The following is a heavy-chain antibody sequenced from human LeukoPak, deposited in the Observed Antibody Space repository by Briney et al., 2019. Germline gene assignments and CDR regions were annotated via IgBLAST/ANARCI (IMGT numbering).Heavy chain of an antibody. V-gene: IGHV3-7*01. D-gene: IGHD3-3*01. CDR3: ARDGRFLEWLLSSGGTFDY. CDR1: EFTFSTYW. J-gene: IGHJ4*02. CDR2: IKQDGSEK. Sequence: PGGSLSLSCAASEFTFSTYWMSWVRQPPGKGLEWVANIKQDGSEKYYVDSVKGRFTISRDNAKNSLYLQMNSLRAEDTAVYYCARDGRFLEWLLSSGGTFDYWGQGTLVTVSS.